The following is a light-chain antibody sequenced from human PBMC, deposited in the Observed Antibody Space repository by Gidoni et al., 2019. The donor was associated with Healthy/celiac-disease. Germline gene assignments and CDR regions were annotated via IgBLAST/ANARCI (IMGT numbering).Light chain of an antibody. CDR3: QQYGSSTWT. CDR2: GAS. V-gene: IGKV3-20*01. CDR1: QSVSSSY. J-gene: IGKJ1*01. Sequence: IVLPQSPGTLSLSPGERDTLSCRASQSVSSSYLAWYQQKPGQATRLLIYGASSRATGIPDRFSGSGSGTDFTLTISRLEPEDFAVYYCQQYGSSTWTFGQGTKVEIK.